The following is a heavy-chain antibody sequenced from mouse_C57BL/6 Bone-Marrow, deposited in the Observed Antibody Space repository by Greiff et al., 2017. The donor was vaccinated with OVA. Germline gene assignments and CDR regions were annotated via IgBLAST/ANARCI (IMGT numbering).Heavy chain of an antibody. CDR2: IDPETGGT. D-gene: IGHD2-5*01. CDR3: TRCYSNYYAMDY. V-gene: IGHV1-15*01. Sequence: QVHVKQSGAELVRPGASVTLSCKASGYTFTDYEMHWVKQTPVHGLEWIGAIDPETGGTAYNQKFKGKAILTADKSSSTAYIELRSLTSEDSAVYYCTRCYSNYYAMDYWGQGTSVTVSS. CDR1: GYTFTDYE. J-gene: IGHJ4*01.